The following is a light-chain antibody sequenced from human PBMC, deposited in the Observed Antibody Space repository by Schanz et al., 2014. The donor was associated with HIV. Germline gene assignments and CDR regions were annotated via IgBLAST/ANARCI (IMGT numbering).Light chain of an antibody. CDR1: SSDVGGYNY. J-gene: IGLJ2*01. V-gene: IGLV2-11*01. Sequence: QSALTQPRSVSGSPGQSVTISCTGTSSDVGGYNYVSWYQQHPGKAPKLMIYDVSKRPSGVPDRFSGSKSGNTASLTVSGLQAEDEADYYCSSKATGGRAPFVFGGGTKLTVL. CDR2: DVS. CDR3: SSKATGGRAPFV.